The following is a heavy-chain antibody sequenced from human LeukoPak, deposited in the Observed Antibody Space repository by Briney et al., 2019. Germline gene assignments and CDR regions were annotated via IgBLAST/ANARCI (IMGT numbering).Heavy chain of an antibody. CDR1: GGSISSYH. CDR3: ARRRGDY. Sequence: PSETLSLTCTISGGSISSYHWSWIRQAAGKGLEWIGRIYTNETTNYNPSLKSRVTMSIDTSKNQFSLRLRSVTAADTAVYYCARRRGDYWGQGTLVTVSS. D-gene: IGHD3-10*01. CDR2: IYTNETT. J-gene: IGHJ4*02. V-gene: IGHV4-4*07.